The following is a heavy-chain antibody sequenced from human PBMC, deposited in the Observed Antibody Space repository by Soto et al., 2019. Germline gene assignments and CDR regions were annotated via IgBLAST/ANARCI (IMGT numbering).Heavy chain of an antibody. J-gene: IGHJ6*01. D-gene: IGHD3-16*01. CDR2: ISWDSGNI. CDR1: VFSFYDYA. CDR3: AKEGGPSYSNHGMEV. Sequence: HGWCXRLSCVAAVFSFYDYAIHWVRQAPGKGLELVSGISWDSGNIGYADSVKGRFTISRYNAKNSLYLQMNSLRTEDTALYYCAKEGGPSYSNHGMEVWGPGTTVNVYS. V-gene: IGHV3-9*01.